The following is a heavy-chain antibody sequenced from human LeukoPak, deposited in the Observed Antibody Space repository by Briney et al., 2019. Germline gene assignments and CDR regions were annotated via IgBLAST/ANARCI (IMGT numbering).Heavy chain of an antibody. J-gene: IGHJ6*03. Sequence: SVKVSCKASGGTFSSYAISWVRQAPGQGLEWMGGIIPIFGTANYAQKFQGRVTITTDESTSTAYMELSSLRSEDTAVYYCASSTMIVYYYYYYMDVWGEGTTVTVSS. CDR2: IIPIFGTA. V-gene: IGHV1-69*05. CDR1: GGTFSSYA. D-gene: IGHD3-22*01. CDR3: ASSTMIVYYYYYYMDV.